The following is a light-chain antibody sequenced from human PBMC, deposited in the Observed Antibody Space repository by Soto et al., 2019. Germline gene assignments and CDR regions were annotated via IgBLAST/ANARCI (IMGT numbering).Light chain of an antibody. CDR1: QSVSSN. Sequence: PGESATLSCRASQSVSSNLAWHQQKPGQAPRILMYDASTRATGISARFSGSGSGTEFTLTISSLQSEDCAVYYCQQYHNWPITFGQGTRLVIK. CDR2: DAS. V-gene: IGKV3-15*01. CDR3: QQYHNWPIT. J-gene: IGKJ5*01.